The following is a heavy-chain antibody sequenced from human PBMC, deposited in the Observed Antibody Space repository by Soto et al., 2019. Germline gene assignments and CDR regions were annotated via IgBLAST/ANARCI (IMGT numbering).Heavy chain of an antibody. V-gene: IGHV5-10-1*01. Sequence: GESLKISCKGSGYSFTSYWISWVRQMPGKGLEWMGRIDPSDSYTNYSPSFQGHVTISADKSISTAYLQWSSLKASDTAMYYCARQNWNSPTYYYGMDVWGQGTTVTVSS. CDR3: ARQNWNSPTYYYGMDV. CDR1: GYSFTSYW. D-gene: IGHD1-7*01. CDR2: IDPSDSYT. J-gene: IGHJ6*02.